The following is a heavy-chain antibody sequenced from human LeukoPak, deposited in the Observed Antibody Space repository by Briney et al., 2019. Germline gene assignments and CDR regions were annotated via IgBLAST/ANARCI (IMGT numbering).Heavy chain of an antibody. V-gene: IGHV3-9*01. D-gene: IGHD2-2*01. CDR1: GFTFEDHV. Sequence: SLGLSCAASGFTFEDHVMHWVRQAPGEGLEWVSSISWSGDRMGYADAVKGRFTISRDNAKNSLFLQMNSLRVEDTALYYCAKDLGGSATTVWGQGTLVTVSS. CDR3: AKDLGGSATTV. CDR2: ISWSGDRM. J-gene: IGHJ4*02.